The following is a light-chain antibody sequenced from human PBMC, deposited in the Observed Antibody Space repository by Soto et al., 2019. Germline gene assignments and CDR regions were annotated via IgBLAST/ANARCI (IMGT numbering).Light chain of an antibody. CDR1: QSVNSD. CDR3: QHYSNWPPYT. Sequence: EIGMTQSPATLSLSPGERATLSCRASQSVNSDLAWYQQKPGQAPRLLIYDASTRAAGVPARFTGSGSETEFTLTISSRQSEDYAVYYCQHYSNWPPYTFGQGTKLEIK. J-gene: IGKJ2*01. V-gene: IGKV3-15*01. CDR2: DAS.